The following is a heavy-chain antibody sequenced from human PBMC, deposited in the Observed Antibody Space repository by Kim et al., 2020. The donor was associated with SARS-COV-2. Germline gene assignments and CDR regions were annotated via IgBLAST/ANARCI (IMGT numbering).Heavy chain of an antibody. CDR1: GFTFGSYA. Sequence: GGSLRLSCAASGFTFGSYALTWVRQAPGKGLEWVSSITDSGGTSYYADSVKGRFTISRDNSNNTLYLQMNSLRAEDTAVYYCATLSGFDYWGQGTLVTVSS. CDR2: ITDSGGTS. CDR3: ATLSGFDY. V-gene: IGHV3-23*01. J-gene: IGHJ4*02.